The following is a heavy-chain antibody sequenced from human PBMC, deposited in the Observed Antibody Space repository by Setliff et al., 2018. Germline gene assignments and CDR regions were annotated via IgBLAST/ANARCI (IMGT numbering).Heavy chain of an antibody. V-gene: IGHV3-33*01. Sequence: GGSLRLSCVASGFTFSNYGMHWVRQAPGKGLEWVALIWNDGSTKFYGDSGKGRFTISRDNSENTLYLQMNSPRAEDTAVYYCARNWATAQHYYYGMDVWGQGTTVTVSS. CDR3: ARNWATAQHYYYGMDV. CDR2: IWNDGSTK. J-gene: IGHJ6*02. CDR1: GFTFSNYG. D-gene: IGHD2-21*02.